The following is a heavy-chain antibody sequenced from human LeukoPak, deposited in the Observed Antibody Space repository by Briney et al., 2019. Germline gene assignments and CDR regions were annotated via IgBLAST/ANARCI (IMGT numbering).Heavy chain of an antibody. D-gene: IGHD1-26*01. Sequence: GGSLRLSCAASGFTFSSYWMHWVRQAPGKGLVWVSRINSDGSSTSYADSVKGRFTISRDNAKNTPYLQMNSLRAEDTAVYYCAREAWKLQHDYWGQGTLVTVSS. CDR1: GFTFSSYW. V-gene: IGHV3-74*01. J-gene: IGHJ4*02. CDR2: INSDGSST. CDR3: AREAWKLQHDY.